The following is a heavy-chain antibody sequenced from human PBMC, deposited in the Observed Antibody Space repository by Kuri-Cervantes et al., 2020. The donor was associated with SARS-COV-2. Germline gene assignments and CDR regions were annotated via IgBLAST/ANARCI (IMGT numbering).Heavy chain of an antibody. D-gene: IGHD6-13*01. Sequence: GESLKISCVASGFTFRDYYMSWIRQAPGKGLEWISYISSSDSTTYYADSVKGRFTISRDNAKRTLFLQMNSLRVDDTAVYYCSRDQVSAAGTANDWGQGALVTVSS. V-gene: IGHV3-11*01. CDR3: SRDQVSAAGTAND. J-gene: IGHJ4*02. CDR2: ISSSDSTT. CDR1: GFTFRDYY.